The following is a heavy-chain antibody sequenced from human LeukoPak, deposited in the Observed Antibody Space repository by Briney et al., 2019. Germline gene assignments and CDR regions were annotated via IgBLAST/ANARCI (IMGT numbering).Heavy chain of an antibody. CDR1: GGSFSGYY. D-gene: IGHD2-2*01. V-gene: IGHV4-34*01. CDR2: INHSGST. CDR3: ARGPPAATRYYYYYYYMDV. J-gene: IGHJ6*03. Sequence: SETLSLTCAVYGGSFSGYYWSWIRQPPGKGLEWIGEINHSGSTNYNPSLKSRVTISVDTSKNQFSMKLSSVTAADTAVYYCARGPPAATRYYYYYYYMDVWGKGTTVTVSS.